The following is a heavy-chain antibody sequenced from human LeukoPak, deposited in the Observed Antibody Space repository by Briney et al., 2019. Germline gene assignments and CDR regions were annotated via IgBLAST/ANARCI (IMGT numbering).Heavy chain of an antibody. V-gene: IGHV3-9*01. D-gene: IGHD3-22*01. CDR1: GFTFDDYA. CDR2: ISWNSGSI. CDR3: AKDILYYYDSSGLGGYFDY. J-gene: IGHJ4*02. Sequence: GGSLRLSCAASGFTFDDYAMHWVRHAPGKGLEWVSGISWNSGSIGYADSVKGRFTISRDNAKNSLYLQMNSLRAEDTALYYCAKDILYYYDSSGLGGYFDYWGQGTLVTVSS.